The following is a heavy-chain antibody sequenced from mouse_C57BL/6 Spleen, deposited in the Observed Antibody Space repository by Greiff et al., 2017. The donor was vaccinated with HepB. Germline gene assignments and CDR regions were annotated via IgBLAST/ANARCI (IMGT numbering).Heavy chain of an antibody. D-gene: IGHD2-4*01. CDR2: INPSNGGI. V-gene: IGHV1-53*01. CDR1: GYTFTSYW. CDR3: ARWDYDVGAMDY. J-gene: IGHJ4*01. Sequence: QVQLQQPGTELVKPGASVKLSCKASGYTFTSYWMHWVKQRPGQGLEWIGNINPSNGGINYNEKLKSKATLTVDKSSSTAYMQLSSLTSEDSAVCYCARWDYDVGAMDYWGQGTSVTVSS.